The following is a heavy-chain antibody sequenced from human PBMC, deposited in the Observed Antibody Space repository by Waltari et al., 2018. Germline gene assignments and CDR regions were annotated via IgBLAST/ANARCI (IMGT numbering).Heavy chain of an antibody. Sequence: QVQLVQSGAEVKKPGASVKVSCKVSGYTLTELSMHWVRQAPGQGLEWMGGFDPEDGETIYAQKFQGRVTMTEDTSTDTAYMELSSLRSEDTAVYYCATQTGVPAATAYYYGMDVWGQGTTVTVSS. D-gene: IGHD2-2*01. J-gene: IGHJ6*02. CDR2: FDPEDGET. CDR1: GYTLTELS. CDR3: ATQTGVPAATAYYYGMDV. V-gene: IGHV1-24*01.